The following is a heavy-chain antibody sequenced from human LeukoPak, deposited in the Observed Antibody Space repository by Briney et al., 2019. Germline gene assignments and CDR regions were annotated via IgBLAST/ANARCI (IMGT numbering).Heavy chain of an antibody. V-gene: IGHV4-59*01. J-gene: IGHJ5*02. Sequence: SETLSLTCTVSGGSISSYYWSWIRQPPGKGLEWIGYIYYSGSTNYNPSLKSRVTISVDTSKNQFSLKLSSVTAADTAVYYCARLHSSSSLRFDPRGQGTLVTVSS. CDR3: ARLHSSSSLRFDP. CDR1: GGSISSYY. D-gene: IGHD6-6*01. CDR2: IYYSGST.